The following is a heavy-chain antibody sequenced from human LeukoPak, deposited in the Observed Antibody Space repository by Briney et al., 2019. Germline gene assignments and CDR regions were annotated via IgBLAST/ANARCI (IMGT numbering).Heavy chain of an antibody. J-gene: IGHJ2*01. Sequence: SGGSLRLSCVASGFTFSSYWMSWVRQAPGKGPEWVASIKQDGSEKFYVDSVKGRFTISKDNAKNSLYLQMNSLRAEDTAVYYCARAGMGIAASQVYWYFDLWGRGTLVTVSS. CDR1: GFTFSSYW. V-gene: IGHV3-7*01. D-gene: IGHD6-25*01. CDR2: IKQDGSEK. CDR3: ARAGMGIAASQVYWYFDL.